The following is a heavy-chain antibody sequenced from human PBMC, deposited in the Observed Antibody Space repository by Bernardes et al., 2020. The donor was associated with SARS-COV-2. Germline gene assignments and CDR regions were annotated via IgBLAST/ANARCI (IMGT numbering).Heavy chain of an antibody. CDR2: INSDGSTT. CDR3: TRAAVSFAYCSGDCYNDY. V-gene: IGHV3-74*01. CDR1: GFNVINYW. D-gene: IGHD2-21*02. J-gene: IGHJ4*02. Sequence: GQRVRGSGAASGFNVINYWMNWVRLVPGKGLVWVSRINSDGSTTTYADSVKGRFTISRDNVENTVYLQMNSLRAEDTALYYCTRAAVSFAYCSGDCYNDYWGQGTLVIVSS.